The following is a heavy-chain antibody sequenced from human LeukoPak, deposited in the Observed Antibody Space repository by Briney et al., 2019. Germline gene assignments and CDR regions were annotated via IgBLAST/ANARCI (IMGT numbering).Heavy chain of an antibody. J-gene: IGHJ4*02. V-gene: IGHV3-23*01. D-gene: IGHD3-22*01. CDR2: ISGSGDST. CDR1: GFTFSNYV. Sequence: GGSLRLSCAASGFTFSNYVMSWVRQAPGKGLEWVSCISGSGDSTYYADSVKGRFAISTDNSKNTLYVQVNSLGTEDTAAYYCAKGSYYDSSGSFYFDYWGQGTLVAVSS. CDR3: AKGSYYDSSGSFYFDY.